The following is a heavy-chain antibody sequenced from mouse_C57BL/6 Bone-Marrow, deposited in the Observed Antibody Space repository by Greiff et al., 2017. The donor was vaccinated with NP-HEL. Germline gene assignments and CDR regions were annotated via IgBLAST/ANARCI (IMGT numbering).Heavy chain of an antibody. V-gene: IGHV1-7*01. CDR3: ARGYDLDY. Sequence: QVQLQQSGAELAKPGASVKLSCKASGYTFTSYWMHWVKQRPGQGLEWIGYINPSSGYTKYNQKFKDEATLTADKSSSTAYMQLSSLTYEDSAVYYCARGYDLDYWGQGTTLTVSS. J-gene: IGHJ2*01. D-gene: IGHD2-2*01. CDR2: INPSSGYT. CDR1: GYTFTSYW.